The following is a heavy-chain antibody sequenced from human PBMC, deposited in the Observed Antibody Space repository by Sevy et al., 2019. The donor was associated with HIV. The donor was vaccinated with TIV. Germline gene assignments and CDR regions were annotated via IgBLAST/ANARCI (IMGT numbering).Heavy chain of an antibody. CDR3: AKDTAAVGTGGFDY. CDR2: IQYDGRNT. D-gene: IGHD6-13*01. CDR1: GFTFSYSG. V-gene: IGHV3-30*02. J-gene: IGHJ4*02. Sequence: GGSLRLSCTTSGFTFSYSGMHWVRQAPGKGLEWVPFIQYDGRNTHYADSVKGRFTISRDNSKNTLYLQMNSLRGDDTAVYYCAKDTAAVGTGGFDYWGQGALVTVSS.